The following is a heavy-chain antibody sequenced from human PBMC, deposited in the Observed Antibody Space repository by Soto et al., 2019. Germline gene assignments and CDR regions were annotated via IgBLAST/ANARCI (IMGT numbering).Heavy chain of an antibody. CDR2: ISGSGGST. V-gene: IGHV3-23*01. CDR1: GFTFSSYA. J-gene: IGHJ2*01. CDR3: AKVFGVVTYYWYFDL. Sequence: EVQLLESGGGLVQPGGSLRLSCAASGFTFSSYAMSWVRRVPGKGLEWASAISGSGGSTYYADSVKGRFTISRDNSKNTLYLQMNSLRAEDTAVYYCAKVFGVVTYYWYFDLWGRGTLVTVSS. D-gene: IGHD3-3*01.